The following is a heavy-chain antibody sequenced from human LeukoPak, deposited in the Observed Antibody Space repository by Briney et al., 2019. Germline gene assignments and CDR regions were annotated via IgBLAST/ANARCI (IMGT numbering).Heavy chain of an antibody. CDR3: ASWAGGNEPIASFDY. CDR2: INLNSGGT. D-gene: IGHD1-14*01. Sequence: ASVKLSCKTSGYTFTGYYMHWMRQAPGQGLEWMGWINLNSGGTNYAQKFQGRVIMTRDTSTSTAYMELNRLRFDDTAVYYCASWAGGNEPIASFDYWGQGTLVTVSS. J-gene: IGHJ4*02. V-gene: IGHV1-2*02. CDR1: GYTFTGYY.